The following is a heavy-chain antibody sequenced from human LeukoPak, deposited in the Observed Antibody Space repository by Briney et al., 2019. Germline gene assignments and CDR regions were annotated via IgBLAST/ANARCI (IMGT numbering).Heavy chain of an antibody. CDR2: MNPNSGNT. D-gene: IGHD2-21*02. CDR3: ARAIAYCGGDCYSDY. CDR1: GYTFTSYD. Sequence: GASVKVSCKASGYTFTSYDINWVRQATGQGLEWMGWMNPNSGNTGYAQKFQGRVTITRNTSISTAYMELSSLRSEDTAVYYRARAIAYCGGDCYSDYWGQGTLVTVSS. J-gene: IGHJ4*02. V-gene: IGHV1-8*03.